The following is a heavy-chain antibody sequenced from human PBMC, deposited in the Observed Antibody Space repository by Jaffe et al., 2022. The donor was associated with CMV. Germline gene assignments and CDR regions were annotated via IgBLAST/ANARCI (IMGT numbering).Heavy chain of an antibody. CDR3: ARDGPRGGITMIVVVFSFDY. V-gene: IGHV1-3*01. Sequence: QVQLVQSGAEVKKPGASVKVSCKASGYTFTSYAMHWVRQAPGQRLEWMGWINAGNGNTKYSQKFQGRVTITRDTSASTAYMELSSLRSEDTAVYYCARDGPRGGITMIVVVFSFDYWGQGTLVTVSS. J-gene: IGHJ4*02. D-gene: IGHD3-22*01. CDR1: GYTFTSYA. CDR2: INAGNGNT.